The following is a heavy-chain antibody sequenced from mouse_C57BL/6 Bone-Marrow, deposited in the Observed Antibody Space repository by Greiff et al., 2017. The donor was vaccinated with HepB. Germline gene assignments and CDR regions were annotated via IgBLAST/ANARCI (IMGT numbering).Heavy chain of an antibody. CDR2: FYPGSGSI. V-gene: IGHV1-62-2*01. D-gene: IGHD2-1*01. CDR3: ARHEEDYGNYVAAWFAY. CDR1: GYTFTEYT. Sequence: LVKPGASVKLSCKASGYTFTEYTIHWVKQRSGQGLEWIGWFYPGSGSIKYNEKFKDKATLTADKSSSTVYMELSRLTSEDSAVYFCARHEEDYGNYVAAWFAYWGQGTLVTVSA. J-gene: IGHJ3*01.